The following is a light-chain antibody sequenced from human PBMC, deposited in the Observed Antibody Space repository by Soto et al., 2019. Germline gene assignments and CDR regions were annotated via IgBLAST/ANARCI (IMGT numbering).Light chain of an antibody. Sequence: DIVMTQSPDSLAVSLGERATINCKSSQSVLYSSNNKNYLAWYQQKPGQPPKLLIYWASTRESGGPDRFSGSGSGTDFTLTISSLQAEDVAVYYCQQYYSTPQTFGQGNKVEIK. CDR1: QSVLYSSNNKNY. J-gene: IGKJ1*01. CDR2: WAS. V-gene: IGKV4-1*01. CDR3: QQYYSTPQT.